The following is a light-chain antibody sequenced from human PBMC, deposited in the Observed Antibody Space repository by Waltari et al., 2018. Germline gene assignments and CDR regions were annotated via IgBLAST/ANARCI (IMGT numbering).Light chain of an antibody. Sequence: EIVTTQSPAILSVSPGERVTLSCRASQNIVTNLAWYQQKAGQPPRLLIYAGSTRASGTPVRFSGSGSRTEFTLTISSLQSEDAAVYYCQEFNNWPPWTFGQGTKVEI. CDR1: QNIVTN. CDR2: AGS. V-gene: IGKV3-15*01. CDR3: QEFNNWPPWT. J-gene: IGKJ1*01.